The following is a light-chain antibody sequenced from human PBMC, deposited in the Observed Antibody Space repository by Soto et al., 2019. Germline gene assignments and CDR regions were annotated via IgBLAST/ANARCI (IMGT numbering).Light chain of an antibody. CDR2: KAS. J-gene: IGKJ1*01. CDR1: QSISSW. CDR3: QQYNSSWT. Sequence: DIQMTQSPSTLSASVGARFPITCRASQSISSWLAWYQQQPGKAPRLLIYKASSLESGVPSRFSGSGSGTEFTLTISSLQPDDFATYYCQQYNSSWTFGQGTKVDI. V-gene: IGKV1-5*03.